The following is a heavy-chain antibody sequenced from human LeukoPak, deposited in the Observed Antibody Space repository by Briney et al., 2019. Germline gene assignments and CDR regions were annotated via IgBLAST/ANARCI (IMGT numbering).Heavy chain of an antibody. CDR2: MNPNTNGT. V-gene: IGHV1-2*02. J-gene: IGHJ4*02. D-gene: IGHD3-16*01. Sequence: ASLTLSCAASGYTFTVHYMYWVRQAPWQGLEWMGWMNPNTNGTHYVETFQDRVTITGETSIKTPYMQLSRLTSHDTSVYYCARLGVSYYCESWGQGTLVSVSS. CDR3: ARLGVSYYCES. CDR1: GYTFTVHY.